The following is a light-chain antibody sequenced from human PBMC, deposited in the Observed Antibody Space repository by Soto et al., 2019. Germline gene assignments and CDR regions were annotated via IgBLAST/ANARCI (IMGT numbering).Light chain of an antibody. CDR3: SSYAGINNLGV. V-gene: IGLV2-8*01. J-gene: IGLJ1*01. CDR1: SSDVGGYKY. Sequence: QSVLTQPPSASGTPGQRVTISCTGTSSDVGGYKYVSWYQQHPGKAPKLMIFEVNKRPSGVPDRFSGSKSGNTASLTVSGLQAEDEADYYCSSYAGINNLGVFGPGTKLTVL. CDR2: EVN.